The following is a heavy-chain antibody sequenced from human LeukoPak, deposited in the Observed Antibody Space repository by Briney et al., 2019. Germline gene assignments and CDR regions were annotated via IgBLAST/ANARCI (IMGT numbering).Heavy chain of an antibody. D-gene: IGHD2-2*01. J-gene: IGHJ4*02. CDR1: GFTFSSYS. Sequence: GGSLRLSCAASGFTFSSYSMNWVRQAPGKGLEWVSSISSSSSYIYYADSVKGRFTISRDNSKNLLYLQINSLRAQDPPVYYCATDLASRFTLTSCSRDYCGQGPLVPVSS. CDR3: ATDLASRFTLTSCSRDY. V-gene: IGHV3-21*01. CDR2: ISSSSSYI.